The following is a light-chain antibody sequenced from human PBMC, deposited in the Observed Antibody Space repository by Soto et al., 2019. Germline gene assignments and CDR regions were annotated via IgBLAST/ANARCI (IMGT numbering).Light chain of an antibody. V-gene: IGLV2-14*01. Sequence: QSVLTQTASVSRPPGKPITISCPGTSSDGGGYNYVSWYQQHRGKAPKLMIYDVSNRPSGVSNRFSGSKSGNTASLTISGLQAEDEADYYCSSYTSSSTLYVFGTGTKVTVL. J-gene: IGLJ1*01. CDR3: SSYTSSSTLYV. CDR2: DVS. CDR1: SSDGGGYNY.